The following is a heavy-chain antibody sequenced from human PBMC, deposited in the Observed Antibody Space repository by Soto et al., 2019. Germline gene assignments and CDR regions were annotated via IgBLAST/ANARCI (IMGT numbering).Heavy chain of an antibody. CDR2: ISGSGGST. Sequence: GWSLRLSCAASGFTFSSYAMSWVRQAPGKGLEWVSAISGSGGSTYYADSVKGRFTISRDNSKNTLYLQMNSLRAEDTAVYYCAKDLGVVVVPAALVGWFDPWGQGTLVTASS. D-gene: IGHD2-2*01. CDR1: GFTFSSYA. CDR3: AKDLGVVVVPAALVGWFDP. V-gene: IGHV3-23*01. J-gene: IGHJ5*02.